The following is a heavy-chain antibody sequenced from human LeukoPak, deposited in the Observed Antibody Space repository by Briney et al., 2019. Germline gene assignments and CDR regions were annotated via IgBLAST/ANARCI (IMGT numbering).Heavy chain of an antibody. CDR2: ISGSGGST. D-gene: IGHD3-3*01. CDR3: AKPTAAGSYYDFWSGYFPYYYGMDV. V-gene: IGHV3-23*01. Sequence: GGSLRLSCAASGFTFSSYAMSWVRQAPGKGLEWVSAISGSGGSTYYADPVKGRFTISRDNSKNTLYLQMNSLRAEDTAVYYCAKPTAAGSYYDFWSGYFPYYYGMDVWGQGTTVTVSS. J-gene: IGHJ6*02. CDR1: GFTFSSYA.